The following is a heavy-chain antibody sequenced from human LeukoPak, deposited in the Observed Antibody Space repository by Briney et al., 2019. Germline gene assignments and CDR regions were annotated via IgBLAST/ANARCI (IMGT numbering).Heavy chain of an antibody. CDR1: GGSFSNFY. J-gene: IGHJ4*02. CDR3: ARGRYVSITIFGVPTRGKFDY. D-gene: IGHD3-3*01. V-gene: IGHV4-34*01. Sequence: PSETLSLTCAVYGGSFSNFYWSWFRQPPGRGLEWIGEINHDGSTKYNPSLKSRVTISVDTSKNQFSLKLSSVTTADTAVYYCARGRYVSITIFGVPTRGKFDYWGQGTLVTVSS. CDR2: INHDGST.